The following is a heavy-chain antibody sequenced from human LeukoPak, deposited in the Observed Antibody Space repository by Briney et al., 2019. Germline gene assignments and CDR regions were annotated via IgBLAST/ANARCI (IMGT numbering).Heavy chain of an antibody. D-gene: IGHD3-22*01. J-gene: IGHJ4*02. CDR3: ARVGYYDSSGYLDY. V-gene: IGHV1-2*06. CDR2: INPNSGGT. CDR1: GYTFTSYY. Sequence: ASVKVSCKASGYTFTSYYMHWVRQAPGQGLEWMGRINPNSGGTNYAQKFQGRVTMTRDTSISTAYMELSRLRSDDTAVYYCARVGYYDSSGYLDYWGQGTLVSVSS.